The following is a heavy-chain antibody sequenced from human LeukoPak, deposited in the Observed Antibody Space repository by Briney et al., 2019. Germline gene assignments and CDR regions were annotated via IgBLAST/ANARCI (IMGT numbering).Heavy chain of an antibody. J-gene: IGHJ4*02. CDR1: GGSISSYY. V-gene: IGHV4-59*01. D-gene: IGHD3-22*01. Sequence: PSETLSLTCTVSGGSISSYYWSWLRQPPGKGLEWIGYIYYSGSTNYNPSLKSRVTISVDTSKNQSSLKLSSVTAADTAVYYCARGPYYYDSSGYYPFDYWGQGTLVTVSS. CDR3: ARGPYYYDSSGYYPFDY. CDR2: IYYSGST.